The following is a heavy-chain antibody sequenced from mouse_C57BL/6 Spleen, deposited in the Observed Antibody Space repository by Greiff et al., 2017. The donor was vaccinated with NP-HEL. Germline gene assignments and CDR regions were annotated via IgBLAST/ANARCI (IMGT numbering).Heavy chain of an antibody. CDR1: GYTFTSYD. CDR3: ASGDYGLAY. D-gene: IGHD2-13*01. J-gene: IGHJ3*01. CDR2: IYPRDGST. Sequence: VQLHPSGPELVKPGASVKLSCKASGYTFTSYDINWLKQRPGQGLEWIGWIYPRDGSTKYNEKFKGKATLTVDTSSSTAYMELHSLTSEDSAVYFCASGDYGLAYWGQGTLVTVSA. V-gene: IGHV1-85*01.